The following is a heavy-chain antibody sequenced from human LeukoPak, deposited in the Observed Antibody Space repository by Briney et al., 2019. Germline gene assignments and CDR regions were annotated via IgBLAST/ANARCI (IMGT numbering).Heavy chain of an antibody. CDR3: AKVSDYDFWSGYYGDFDY. CDR1: GFTFSSYA. Sequence: GGSLRLSCAASGFTFSSYAMSWVRQAPGKGLEWVSAISGSGGSTYYADSVKGRFTISRDNSENTLYLQMNSLRAEDTAVYYCAKVSDYDFWSGYYGDFDYWGQGTLVTVSS. D-gene: IGHD3-3*01. CDR2: ISGSGGST. V-gene: IGHV3-23*01. J-gene: IGHJ4*02.